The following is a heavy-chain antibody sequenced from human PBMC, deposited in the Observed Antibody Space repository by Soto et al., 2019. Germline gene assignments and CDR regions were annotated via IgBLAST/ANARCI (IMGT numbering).Heavy chain of an antibody. V-gene: IGHV3-23*01. Sequence: PGGSLRLSCAASRFTFSDYAMSWVRQGPGKGLEWVSVIGGDGGSPYYADSVKGRFTVSRDNSKNTLYLQMDSLRAEDTAVYYCAKDSSSRNGIYDPFDIWGQGTMVTVSS. CDR1: RFTFSDYA. CDR3: AKDSSSRNGIYDPFDI. D-gene: IGHD2-2*01. CDR2: IGGDGGSP. J-gene: IGHJ3*02.